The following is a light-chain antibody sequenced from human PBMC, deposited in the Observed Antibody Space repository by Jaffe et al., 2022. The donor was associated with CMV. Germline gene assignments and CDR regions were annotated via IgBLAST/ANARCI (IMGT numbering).Light chain of an antibody. Sequence: DIQLTQSPSFLSASVGDRVTITCRASQGIRSFLAWYQQKPGTAPKLLIYAASTLHSGVPSRFSGSGSGTEFTLTISSLQAEDFATYYCQQLNSYPHTFGQGTKLEI. CDR3: QQLNSYPHT. J-gene: IGKJ2*01. CDR2: AAS. CDR1: QGIRSF. V-gene: IGKV1-9*01.